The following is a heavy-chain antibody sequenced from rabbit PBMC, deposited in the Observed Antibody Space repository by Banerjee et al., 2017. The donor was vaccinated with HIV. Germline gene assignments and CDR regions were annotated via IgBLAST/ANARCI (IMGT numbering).Heavy chain of an antibody. Sequence: QEQLEESGGDLVKPGASLTLTCTASGFSFSSSYWICWVRQAPGKGLEWIACIYTGSSGSTYYASWAKGRFTISKTSSTTVTLQMTSLTAADTATYFCARGSAGNLWGPGTLVTVS. CDR3: ARGSAGNL. D-gene: IGHD4-2*01. V-gene: IGHV1S45*01. J-gene: IGHJ4*01. CDR1: GFSFSSSYW. CDR2: IYTGSSGST.